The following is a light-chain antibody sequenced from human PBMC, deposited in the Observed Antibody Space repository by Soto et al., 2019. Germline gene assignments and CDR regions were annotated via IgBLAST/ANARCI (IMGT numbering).Light chain of an antibody. Sequence: QSALTQPASVSGSPGQSITFSCTGTSSDVGGYNYVSWYQQHPGKAPKLMIYDVSNRPSGVSNRFSGSKSGNTASLTISGLQAEDEADYYCSSYTGSSTPYVFGTGTKVTVL. CDR2: DVS. CDR3: SSYTGSSTPYV. J-gene: IGLJ1*01. V-gene: IGLV2-14*01. CDR1: SSDVGGYNY.